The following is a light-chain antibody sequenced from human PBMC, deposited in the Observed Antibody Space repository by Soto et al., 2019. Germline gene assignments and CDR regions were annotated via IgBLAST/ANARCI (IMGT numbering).Light chain of an antibody. CDR1: QGISSY. J-gene: IGKJ4*01. V-gene: IGKV1-9*01. CDR3: QQLNSYQLT. Sequence: IQLTQSPSFLSASVGDRVTITCRASQGISSYLAWYQQKPGKAPKLLIYAASTLQSGVPSRFSGSGSGTEFTLTISSQQPEDFATYYCQQLNSYQLTFGGGTKVDIK. CDR2: AAS.